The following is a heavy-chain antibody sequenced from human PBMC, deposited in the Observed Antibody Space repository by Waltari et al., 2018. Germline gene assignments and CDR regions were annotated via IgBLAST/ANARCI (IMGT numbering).Heavy chain of an antibody. V-gene: IGHV4-59*01. Sequence: QVQLQESGPGLVKPSETLSLTCTVSGGSISSYYWSWIRQPPGKGLEWIGYIYYSGSTNYNPSLKSRVTISVDTSKNQFSLKLSSVTAADTAVYYCARGDSSGWYEGAFDIWGQGTMVTVSS. CDR1: GGSISSYY. D-gene: IGHD6-19*01. J-gene: IGHJ3*02. CDR3: ARGDSSGWYEGAFDI. CDR2: IYYSGST.